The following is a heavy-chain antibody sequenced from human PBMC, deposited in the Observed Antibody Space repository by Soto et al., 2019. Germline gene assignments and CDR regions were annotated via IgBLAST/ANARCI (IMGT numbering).Heavy chain of an antibody. J-gene: IGHJ4*02. CDR1: GFTFNIYG. CDR2: IWYDGSTK. CDR3: ARDQPIDY. V-gene: IGHV3-33*01. Sequence: QVQLVESGGGVVPPGRSLRLSCAASGFTFNIYGMHWVRQAPGKGLEWVAVIWYDGSTKYYADSVKGRFTISRDNSKNTLYLQMNSLRVEDTAVYYCARDQPIDYWGQGTLVTVSS.